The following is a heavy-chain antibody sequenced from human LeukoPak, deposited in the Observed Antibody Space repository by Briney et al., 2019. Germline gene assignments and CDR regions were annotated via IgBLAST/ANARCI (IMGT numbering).Heavy chain of an antibody. D-gene: IGHD3-10*01. Sequence: PGGSLRLSCAASGFTFDDYTMHWVRQAPGKGLEWVSLISWDGGSTYYADSVKGRFTISRDNAKNSLYLQMNSLRAEDTAVYYCARDPIWTMVRGVHNWFDPWGQGTLVTVSS. V-gene: IGHV3-43*01. CDR2: ISWDGGST. CDR3: ARDPIWTMVRGVHNWFDP. CDR1: GFTFDDYT. J-gene: IGHJ5*02.